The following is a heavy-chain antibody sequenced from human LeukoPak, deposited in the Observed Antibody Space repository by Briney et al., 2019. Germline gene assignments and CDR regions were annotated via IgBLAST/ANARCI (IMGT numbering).Heavy chain of an antibody. D-gene: IGHD1-1*01. CDR2: ISYDGSNK. J-gene: IGHJ4*02. Sequence: GGSLRLSCAASGFTFSSYGMHWVRQAPGKGLEWVAVISYDGSNKYYADSVKGRITISRDNSKNTLYLQMNSLRAEDTAVYYCAKEGGERSFDYWGQGTLVTVSS. CDR1: GFTFSSYG. CDR3: AKEGGERSFDY. V-gene: IGHV3-30*18.